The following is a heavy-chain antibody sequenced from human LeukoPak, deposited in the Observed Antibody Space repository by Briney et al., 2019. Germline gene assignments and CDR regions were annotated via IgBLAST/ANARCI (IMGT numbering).Heavy chain of an antibody. CDR3: ATGLGMATITDYYYGMDV. V-gene: IGHV3-23*01. D-gene: IGHD5-24*01. Sequence: GGSLRLSCAASGFTFSSYAMSWVRQAPGKGLEWVSAISGSGGSTYYADSVKGRFTISRDNSKNTLYLQMNSLRAEDTAVYYCATGLGMATITDYYYGMDVWGQGTTVTVSS. J-gene: IGHJ6*02. CDR2: ISGSGGST. CDR1: GFTFSSYA.